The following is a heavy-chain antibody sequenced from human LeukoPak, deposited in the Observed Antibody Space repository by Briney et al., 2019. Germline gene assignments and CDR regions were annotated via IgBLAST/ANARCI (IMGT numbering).Heavy chain of an antibody. CDR3: ARDGVGATTWGASDI. V-gene: IGHV4-4*07. CDR1: GGSISNYY. J-gene: IGHJ3*02. D-gene: IGHD1-26*01. Sequence: PSETLSLTCNVSGGSISNYYWNWIRQPAGKGLEWIGRMYASGSTRYNPSFEGRVTMSADTSKNQVSLKLTSVIAADTAVYYCARDGVGATTWGASDIWGQGTMVTVSS. CDR2: MYASGST.